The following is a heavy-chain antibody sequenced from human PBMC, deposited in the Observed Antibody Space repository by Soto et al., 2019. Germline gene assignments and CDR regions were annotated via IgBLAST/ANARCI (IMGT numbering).Heavy chain of an antibody. J-gene: IGHJ6*02. CDR1: GGTFSSYA. Sequence: QVQLVQSGAEVKKPGSSVKVSCKASGGTFSSYAISWVRQAPGQGLEWMGGIIPIFGTANYAQKFQGRVTITADESTSTAYMEVSSLRSEDTAVYYCARGHYDILTGYPSPYYYYGMDVWGQGTTVTVSS. CDR3: ARGHYDILTGYPSPYYYYGMDV. CDR2: IIPIFGTA. V-gene: IGHV1-69*12. D-gene: IGHD3-9*01.